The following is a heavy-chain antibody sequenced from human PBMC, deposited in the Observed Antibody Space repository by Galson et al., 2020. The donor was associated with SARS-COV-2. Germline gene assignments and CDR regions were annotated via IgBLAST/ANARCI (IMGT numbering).Heavy chain of an antibody. Sequence: GGSLRLSCAGSGLTFSTYEMNWVRQAPGKGLEWVSYISSSGTNIYYADSVKGRFTISRDNANNSLYLQMTSLRAEDTAVYYCASPYLAAASFFGAFDIWGLGTMVTVSS. V-gene: IGHV3-48*03. CDR3: ASPYLAAASFFGAFDI. CDR1: GLTFSTYE. J-gene: IGHJ3*02. CDR2: ISSSGTNI. D-gene: IGHD6-13*01.